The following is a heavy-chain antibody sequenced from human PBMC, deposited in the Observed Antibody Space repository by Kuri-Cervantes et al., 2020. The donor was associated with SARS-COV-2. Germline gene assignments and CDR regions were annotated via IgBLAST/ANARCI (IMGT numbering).Heavy chain of an antibody. D-gene: IGHD2-2*01. CDR1: GYTFTSYG. CDR3: ARGSMLGLPANRAFDS. Sequence: ASVNVSCQASGYTFTSYGISWVRQAPGQGLEWMGWISAYNGNTNYAQKLQGSVTMTTDTSTSTDYMDLMSLTSDDTAIYYCARGSMLGLPANRAFDSWGQGTLVTVSS. J-gene: IGHJ4*02. CDR2: ISAYNGNT. V-gene: IGHV1-18*01.